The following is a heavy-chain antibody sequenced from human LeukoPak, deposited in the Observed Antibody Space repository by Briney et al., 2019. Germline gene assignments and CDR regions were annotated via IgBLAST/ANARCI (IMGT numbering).Heavy chain of an antibody. J-gene: IGHJ4*02. Sequence: GGSLRLSCAASGFTFRSFWMTWVRQAPGKGLEWVAGINQDGSEKYYADSVKGRFTISRDNSKNTLYLQMNSLRAEDTAVYYCARGPRRVVAIYYFDYWGQGTLVTVSS. CDR3: ARGPRRVVAIYYFDY. CDR2: INQDGSEK. D-gene: IGHD2-15*01. V-gene: IGHV3-7*01. CDR1: GFTFRSFW.